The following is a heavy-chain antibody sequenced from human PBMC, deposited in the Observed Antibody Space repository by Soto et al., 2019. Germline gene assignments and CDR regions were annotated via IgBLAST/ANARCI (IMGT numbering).Heavy chain of an antibody. V-gene: IGHV1-18*01. CDR2: ISAYNGNT. D-gene: IGHD6-19*01. CDR3: AGEEGLAVGGSAMDV. CDR1: GYTFTSYG. Sequence: QVQLVQSGAEVKKPGASVKVSCKASGYTFTSYGISWVRQAPGQGLEWMGWISAYNGNTNYAQKLQGRVTMTTDTSQRTAYMELGSLGSDDTAVFYCAGEEGLAVGGSAMDVWGQGTTVTVSS. J-gene: IGHJ6*02.